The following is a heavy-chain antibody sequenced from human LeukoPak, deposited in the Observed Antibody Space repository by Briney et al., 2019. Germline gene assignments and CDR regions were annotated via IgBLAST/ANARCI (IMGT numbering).Heavy chain of an antibody. Sequence: SETLSLTCAVYGGSFSGYYWSWIRQPPGKGLEWIGEINHSGSTNYNPSLKSRVTISVDTSKNQFSLKLSSVTAADTAVYYCAGGDYYGSGSYFWFDPWGQGTLVTVSS. CDR2: INHSGST. D-gene: IGHD3-10*01. CDR3: AGGDYYGSGSYFWFDP. J-gene: IGHJ5*02. CDR1: GGSFSGYY. V-gene: IGHV4-34*01.